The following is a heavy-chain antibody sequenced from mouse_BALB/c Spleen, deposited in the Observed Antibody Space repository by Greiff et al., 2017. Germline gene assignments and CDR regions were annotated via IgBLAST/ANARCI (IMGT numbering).Heavy chain of an antibody. CDR1: GFTFSSYA. Sequence: EVKLMESGGGLVKPGGSLKLSCAASGFTFSSYAMSWVRQSPEKRLEWVAEISSGGSYIYYPDTVTGRFTISRDNAKNTLYLEMSSLRSEDTAMYYCARDGANSYAMDYWGQGTSGTVSS. D-gene: IGHD4-1*01. V-gene: IGHV5-9-4*01. CDR2: ISSGGSYI. CDR3: ARDGANSYAMDY. J-gene: IGHJ4*01.